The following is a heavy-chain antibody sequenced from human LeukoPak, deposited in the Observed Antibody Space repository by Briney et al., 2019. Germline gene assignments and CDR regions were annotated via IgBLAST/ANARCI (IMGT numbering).Heavy chain of an antibody. Sequence: PGGSLRLSCAASGFTFRTYWMSWVRQAPGKGLEWVANIKEDGSAKQYVDSVKGRFTISRDNAKNSLFLQMNSLRAEDTAVYYCARSYGPESSDAFDIWGQGTMVTVSS. CDR1: GFTFRTYW. J-gene: IGHJ3*02. D-gene: IGHD3-10*01. V-gene: IGHV3-7*05. CDR3: ARSYGPESSDAFDI. CDR2: IKEDGSAK.